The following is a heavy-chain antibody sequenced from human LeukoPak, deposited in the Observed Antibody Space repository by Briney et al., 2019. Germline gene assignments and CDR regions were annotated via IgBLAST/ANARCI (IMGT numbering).Heavy chain of an antibody. CDR2: ISAYNGNT. CDR3: AWHSDDYGDYTPSY. CDR1: GYTFTSYG. J-gene: IGHJ4*02. D-gene: IGHD4-17*01. Sequence: ASVKVSCKASGYTFTSYGISWVRQAPGQGLEWMGWISAYNGNTNYAQKLQGRVTMTTDTSTSTAYMELRSLRSDDTAVYYCAWHSDDYGDYTPSYWGQGTLVTVSS. V-gene: IGHV1-18*01.